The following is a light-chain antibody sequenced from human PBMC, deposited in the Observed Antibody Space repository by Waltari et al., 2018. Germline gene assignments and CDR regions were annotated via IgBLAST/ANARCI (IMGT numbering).Light chain of an antibody. CDR1: SSTDASYTY. J-gene: IGLJ2*01. CDR3: SSYAGSNNVI. Sequence: QSALTQPPSASGSRGQSVTISCPGTSSTDASYTYVSWYQQHPGKAPKPMIYEVTKRPSGVPDRFSGSKSGNTASLTVSGLQAEDEADYYCSSYAGSNNVIFGGGTRLTVL. CDR2: EVT. V-gene: IGLV2-8*01.